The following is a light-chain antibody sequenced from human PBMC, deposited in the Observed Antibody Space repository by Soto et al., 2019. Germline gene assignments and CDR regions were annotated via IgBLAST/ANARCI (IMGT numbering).Light chain of an antibody. CDR1: QTISSW. CDR2: KAS. J-gene: IGKJ1*01. V-gene: IGKV1-5*03. Sequence: IQMTQSHSTLSGSVGDRVTITCRASQTISSWLAWYQQKPGKAPKLLIYKASTLKSGVPSRFSGSGSGTEFTLTISSLQPDDFATYYCQHYNSYSEAFAQRTKVAIK. CDR3: QHYNSYSEA.